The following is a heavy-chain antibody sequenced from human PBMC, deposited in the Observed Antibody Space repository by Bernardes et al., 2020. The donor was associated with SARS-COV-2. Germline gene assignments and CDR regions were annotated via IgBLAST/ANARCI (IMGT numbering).Heavy chain of an antibody. V-gene: IGHV3-23*01. CDR3: VLGSGRYYLDS. D-gene: IGHD7-27*01. CDR2: ISDGGGST. Sequence: GGSLRLSCVVSGIIFSSYAMSWVRQAPGKGLEWVSAISDGGGSTYYADSVKGRFAISRDDSKATLYLQLNSLRDEDTAVYFCVLGSGRYYLDSWGQGTLVTVSS. CDR1: GIIFSSYA. J-gene: IGHJ4*02.